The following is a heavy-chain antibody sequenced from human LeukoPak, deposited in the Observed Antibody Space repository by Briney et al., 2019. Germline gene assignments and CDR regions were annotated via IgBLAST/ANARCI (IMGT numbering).Heavy chain of an antibody. CDR1: GFTVSNNY. J-gene: IGHJ4*02. D-gene: IGHD1-26*01. Sequence: GGSLRLSCAASGFTVSNNYMSWVRQAPGKGLEWVSVIYSGGGTYYADSVKGRFTISRDNSKNTLYLQVNSLRAEDTAVYYCARVGQEWELGGFDYWGQGTLVTVSS. CDR2: IYSGGGT. CDR3: ARVGQEWELGGFDY. V-gene: IGHV3-66*01.